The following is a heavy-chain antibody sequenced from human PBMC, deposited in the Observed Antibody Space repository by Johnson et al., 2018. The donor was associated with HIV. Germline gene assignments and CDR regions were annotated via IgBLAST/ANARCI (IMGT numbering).Heavy chain of an antibody. V-gene: IGHV3-20*04. CDR1: GFTFSNAW. D-gene: IGHD3-10*01. CDR2: ISWNGGSS. J-gene: IGHJ3*02. Sequence: VQLVESGGGLVKPGGSLRLSCAASGFTFSNAWMSWVRQAPGKGLEWVSGISWNGGSSTYADSVKGRFTISRDNAKDSLYLQMNSLRAEDTALYYCARELTYYYGSGSYPSGLDAFDIWGQGTMVTVSS. CDR3: ARELTYYYGSGSYPSGLDAFDI.